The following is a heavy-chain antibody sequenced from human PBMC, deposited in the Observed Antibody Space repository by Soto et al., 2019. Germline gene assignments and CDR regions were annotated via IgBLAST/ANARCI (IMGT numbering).Heavy chain of an antibody. V-gene: IGHV3-23*01. D-gene: IGHD6-13*01. CDR2: ISGSGGST. Sequence: EVQLLESGGGLVQPGGSLRLSCAASGFTFSSYAMSWVRQAPGKGLEWVSAISGSGGSTYYADSVKGRFTISRDNSKNTLYRQMNSLRAEDTAVYYCAKGGSSSWFGDYYGMDVWGQGTTVTVSS. J-gene: IGHJ6*02. CDR1: GFTFSSYA. CDR3: AKGGSSSWFGDYYGMDV.